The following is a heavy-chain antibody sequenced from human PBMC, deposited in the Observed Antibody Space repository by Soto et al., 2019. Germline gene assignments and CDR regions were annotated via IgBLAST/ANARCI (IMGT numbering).Heavy chain of an antibody. J-gene: IGHJ4*02. CDR2: IWYDGSNK. CDR1: GFTFSSYG. CDR3: ARDGAFWEAVAGTGLNPSYYFDY. D-gene: IGHD6-19*01. V-gene: IGHV3-33*01. Sequence: QVQLVESGGGVVQPGRSLRLSCAASGFTFSSYGMHWVRQAPGKGLGWVAVIWYDGSNKYYADSVKGRFTISRDNSKNTLYLQMNSLRAEDTAVYYCARDGAFWEAVAGTGLNPSYYFDYWGQGTLVTVSS.